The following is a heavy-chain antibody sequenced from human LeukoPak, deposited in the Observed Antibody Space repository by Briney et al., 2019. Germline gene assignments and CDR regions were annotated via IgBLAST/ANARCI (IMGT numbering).Heavy chain of an antibody. J-gene: IGHJ3*02. Sequence: GGSLRLSCAASGFTFDDYAMHWVRQAPGKGLEWVSGISWNSGSIGYAYSVRGGFTISRATAKNYLYLQMNSLRAEDMVLYYCAKGLQGGGSSTSGPLDIWGQGTMVSVSS. V-gene: IGHV3-9*03. CDR3: AKGLQGGGSSTSGPLDI. CDR1: GFTFDDYA. D-gene: IGHD2-2*01. CDR2: ISWNSGSI.